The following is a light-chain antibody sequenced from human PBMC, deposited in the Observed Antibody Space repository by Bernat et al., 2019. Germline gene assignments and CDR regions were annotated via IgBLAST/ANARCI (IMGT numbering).Light chain of an antibody. J-gene: IGLJ3*02. CDR1: SSNIGAGYD. V-gene: IGLV1-40*01. CDR3: QSFDNSLSGWV. Sequence: QSVLTQPPSVSGAPGQRVTISCTGSSSNIGAGYDVHWYQHLPGTAPKVLIYGSSNRPSGVPDRFSGSKSGTSASLAITGLQPEDEADYYCQSFDNSLSGWVFGGGTKVTVL. CDR2: GSS.